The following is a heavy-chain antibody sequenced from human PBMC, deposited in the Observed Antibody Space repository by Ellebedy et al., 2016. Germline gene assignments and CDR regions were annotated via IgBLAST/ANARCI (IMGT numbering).Heavy chain of an antibody. CDR2: FDPESGEI. CDR3: ATEGVEGVPGKYL. D-gene: IGHD1-20*01. CDR1: TYTLGELS. J-gene: IGHJ4*02. V-gene: IGHV1-24*01. Sequence: ASVKVSCXVATYTLGELSMHWVRQAPGKGLEWMGGFDPESGEIIYAQKFQGRVTMTDDRSTDTVYMELSNLRPDDTAVYYCATEGVEGVPGKYLWGQGTRVSVAS.